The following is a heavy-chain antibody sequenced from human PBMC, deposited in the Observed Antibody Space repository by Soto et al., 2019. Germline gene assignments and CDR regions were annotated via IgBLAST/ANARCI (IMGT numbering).Heavy chain of an antibody. CDR2: INPNSGGT. J-gene: IGHJ6*02. CDR1: GYTFTGYY. Sequence: ASVNVSCKASGYTFTGYYMHWVRQAPGQGLEWMGWINPNSGGTNYAQKFQGRVTMTRDTSISTAYMELSSLRSEDTAVYYCARVEFTVTTKYYYYYGMDVWGQGTTVTVSS. D-gene: IGHD4-17*01. V-gene: IGHV1-2*02. CDR3: ARVEFTVTTKYYYYYGMDV.